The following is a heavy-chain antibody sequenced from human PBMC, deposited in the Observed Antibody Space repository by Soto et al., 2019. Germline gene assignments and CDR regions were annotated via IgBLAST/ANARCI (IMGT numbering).Heavy chain of an antibody. CDR1: GFTFRTYG. D-gene: IGHD3-10*01. Sequence: VQLVESGGGVVQPGRSLRLSCAASGFTFRTYGMYWVRQAPGKGLEWVAVIWYDASNKYYADSVKGRFTISRDNCENTLYLQMNSLRAEDTAVYYCARGRVDGGEVDLWGQGTLVTVSS. J-gene: IGHJ4*02. V-gene: IGHV3-33*01. CDR3: ARGRVDGGEVDL. CDR2: IWYDASNK.